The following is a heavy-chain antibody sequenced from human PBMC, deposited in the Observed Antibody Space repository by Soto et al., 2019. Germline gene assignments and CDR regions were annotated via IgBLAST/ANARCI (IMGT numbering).Heavy chain of an antibody. D-gene: IGHD3-3*01. CDR1: GFIFDDFA. Sequence: EAQLVESGGGLVQTGRSLRLSCVGSGFIFDDFAIHWVRQAPGKGLEWVSGISWNSDSIGYADYVKGRFTISRDNAKNALYLHMNSLRVEDTALSYCTKVGGLYDFWSGPLHFDLWGQGTLVTVSS. J-gene: IGHJ4*02. CDR2: ISWNSDSI. CDR3: TKVGGLYDFWSGPLHFDL. V-gene: IGHV3-9*01.